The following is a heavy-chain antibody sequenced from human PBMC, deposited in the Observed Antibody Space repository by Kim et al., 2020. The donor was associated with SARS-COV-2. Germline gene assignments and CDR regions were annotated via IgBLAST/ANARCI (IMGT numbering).Heavy chain of an antibody. CDR3: ARATTVQLERGLHYWYFDL. CDR1: GYTFTSYY. D-gene: IGHD1-1*01. J-gene: IGHJ2*01. V-gene: IGHV1-46*01. Sequence: ASVKVSCKASGYTFTSYYMHWVRQAPGQGLEWMGIINPSGGSTSYAQKFQGRVTMTRDTSTSTVYMELSSLRSEDTAVYYCARATTVQLERGLHYWYFDLWGRGTLVTVSS. CDR2: INPSGGST.